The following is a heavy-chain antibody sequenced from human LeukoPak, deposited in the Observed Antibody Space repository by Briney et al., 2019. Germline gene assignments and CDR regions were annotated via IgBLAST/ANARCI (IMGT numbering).Heavy chain of an antibody. CDR2: MNPPNGNT. V-gene: IGHV1-8*01. D-gene: IGHD5-12*01. J-gene: IGHJ4*02. CDR1: GYTFNSYD. Sequence: ASVKVSCKASGYTFNSYDVNWVRQASGQGPEWMGWMNPPNGNTGYAQKFQGRVTMTWHTSISTDYMDLRNLRYEDAAVYYWARGTEWLRFRYFDYWGQGTLVTVSS. CDR3: ARGTEWLRFRYFDY.